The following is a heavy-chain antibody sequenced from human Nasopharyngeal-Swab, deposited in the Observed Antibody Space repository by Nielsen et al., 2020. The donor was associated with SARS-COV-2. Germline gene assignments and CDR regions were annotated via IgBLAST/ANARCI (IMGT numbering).Heavy chain of an antibody. CDR3: ARTDYGDHRYYYYYYMDV. Sequence: SETLSLTCTVSGGSISSGDYYWSWIRQPPGKGLEWIGYIDYSGSTYYNPSLKRRVTISVDTSKNQFSLKLSSVTAADTAVYYCARTDYGDHRYYYYYYMDVWGKGTTVTVSS. J-gene: IGHJ6*03. D-gene: IGHD4-17*01. V-gene: IGHV4-30-4*01. CDR2: IDYSGST. CDR1: GGSISSGDYY.